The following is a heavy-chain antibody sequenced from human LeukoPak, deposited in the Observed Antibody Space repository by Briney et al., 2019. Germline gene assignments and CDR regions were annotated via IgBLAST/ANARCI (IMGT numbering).Heavy chain of an antibody. CDR1: GGSFRRTSYY. Sequence: SETLSLTCTVSGGSFRRTSYYWGLIRQPPGKGLEWIGSIYYSGSTYYNPSLKSRVTISVDTSKNQFSLKLSSVTAADTAVYYCARSLSGSSSLNYYYYGMDVWGQGTTVTVSS. CDR2: IYYSGST. D-gene: IGHD1-26*01. V-gene: IGHV4-39*01. J-gene: IGHJ6*02. CDR3: ARSLSGSSSLNYYYYGMDV.